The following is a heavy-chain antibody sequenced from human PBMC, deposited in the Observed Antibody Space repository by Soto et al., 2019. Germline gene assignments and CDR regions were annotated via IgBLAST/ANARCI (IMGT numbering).Heavy chain of an antibody. CDR2: IYYSGST. CDR3: ARITASYYFDY. CDR1: GGSISSYY. J-gene: IGHJ4*02. V-gene: IGHV4-59*12. Sequence: SETLSLTCTVSGGSISSYYWSWIRQPPGKGLEWIGYIYYSGSTNYNPSLKSRVTISVDTSKNQFSLKLSSVTAADTAVYYCARITASYYFDYWGQGTLVTVSS. D-gene: IGHD3-10*01.